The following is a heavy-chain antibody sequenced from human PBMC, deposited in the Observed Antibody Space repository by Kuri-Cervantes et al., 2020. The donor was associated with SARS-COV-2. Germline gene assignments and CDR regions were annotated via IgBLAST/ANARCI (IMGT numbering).Heavy chain of an antibody. D-gene: IGHD7-27*01. J-gene: IGHJ4*02. Sequence: GESLKISCAASGFTFSSYGMHWVRQAPGKGLEWVAVISYDGSSKYYADSVKGRFTISRDNAKNSLYLQMSSLRAEDTAVYYCARDLRLGKSLDYWGQGTLVTVSS. V-gene: IGHV3-30*03. CDR3: ARDLRLGKSLDY. CDR2: ISYDGSSK. CDR1: GFTFSSYG.